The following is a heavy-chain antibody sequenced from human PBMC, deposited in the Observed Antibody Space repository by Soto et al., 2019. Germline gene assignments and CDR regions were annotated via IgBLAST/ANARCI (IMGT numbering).Heavy chain of an antibody. Sequence: QVQLEQSGAEVKKPGSSVKVSCKASGGTFSNYVINWVRQAPGQGLEWMGQSMPSLGAANYAQKFQGRLTLTADASTTTAYMELNSLTSEDTAGYYCAHGWARRFDPWGQGTLVTVSS. V-gene: IGHV1-69*01. D-gene: IGHD6-25*01. CDR2: SMPSLGAA. J-gene: IGHJ5*02. CDR1: GGTFSNYV. CDR3: AHGWARRFDP.